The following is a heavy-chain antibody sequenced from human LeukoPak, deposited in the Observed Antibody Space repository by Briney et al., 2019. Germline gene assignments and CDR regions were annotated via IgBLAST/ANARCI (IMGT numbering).Heavy chain of an antibody. V-gene: IGHV3-23*01. J-gene: IGHJ4*02. CDR2: ISGSGRNT. CDR1: GFTFSTYA. D-gene: IGHD1-26*01. CDR3: ARALSYPYYFDY. Sequence: SGGSLRLSCAASGFTFSTYAMSWVRQDPGTGLEWVSSISGSGRNTYYADSAKGRFTISRDNSKNTLYLQMTSLRAEDTAVYYCARALSYPYYFDYWGQGTLVTVSS.